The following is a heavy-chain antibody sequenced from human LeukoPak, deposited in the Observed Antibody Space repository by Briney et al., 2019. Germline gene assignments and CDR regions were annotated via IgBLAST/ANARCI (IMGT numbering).Heavy chain of an antibody. CDR2: INHSGST. J-gene: IGHJ5*02. Sequence: SETLSLTCAVYGGSFSGYYWSWIRQPPGKGLEWIGEINHSGSTNYNPSLKMRVTISVDTSKNQFSLKLSSVTAGDTGVYYCARVSYYCSGGSCYRNSVYNWFDPWGEGTLGTVSS. V-gene: IGHV4-34*01. CDR1: GGSFSGYY. CDR3: ARVSYYCSGGSCYRNSVYNWFDP. D-gene: IGHD2-15*01.